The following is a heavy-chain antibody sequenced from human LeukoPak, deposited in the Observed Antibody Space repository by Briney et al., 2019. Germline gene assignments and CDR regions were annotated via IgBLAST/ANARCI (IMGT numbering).Heavy chain of an antibody. D-gene: IGHD1-26*01. V-gene: IGHV3-21*01. CDR2: ISSSTIYI. Sequence: NPGGSLRLSCAASGFTFSNYSMNWVRQAPGKGLEWVSSISSSTIYIYYADSVKGRFTISRDNAKNSLYLQMNSLRAEDTAVYYCARDKVGATKNFDSWGQGTLVTVSS. J-gene: IGHJ4*02. CDR1: GFTFSNYS. CDR3: ARDKVGATKNFDS.